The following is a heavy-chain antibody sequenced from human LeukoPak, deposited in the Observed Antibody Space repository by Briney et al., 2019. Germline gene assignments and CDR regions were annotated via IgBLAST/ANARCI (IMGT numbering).Heavy chain of an antibody. V-gene: IGHV3-66*03. CDR3: TRDRAGTQSWVEFDL. CDR1: GFSVSNYY. J-gene: IGHJ5*02. D-gene: IGHD3-10*01. Sequence: GGSLRLSCAGSGFSVSNYYMSWVRQAPGKGLEWVSLIRDSGSTFYADSVMGRFTISRDNSKNTLFLQMNSLRAEDSAVYYCTRDRAGTQSWVEFDLWGQGTLVTVSS. CDR2: IRDSGST.